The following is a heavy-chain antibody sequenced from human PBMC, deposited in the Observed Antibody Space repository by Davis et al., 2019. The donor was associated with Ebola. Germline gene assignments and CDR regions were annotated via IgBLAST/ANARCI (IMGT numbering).Heavy chain of an antibody. J-gene: IGHJ4*02. V-gene: IGHV4-4*07. CDR2: SFSCGTT. CDR3: ARAAEGWELYREY. D-gene: IGHD3-3*01. Sequence: PSETLSLPCTVSGDPISGFYWSWIRQPAGPGLEWLGRSFSCGTTHYNPSLKSRVTMSVDTPKRQFSLTLSSVTAADTAVYYCARAAEGWELYREYWGQGILVTVSS. CDR1: GDPISGFY.